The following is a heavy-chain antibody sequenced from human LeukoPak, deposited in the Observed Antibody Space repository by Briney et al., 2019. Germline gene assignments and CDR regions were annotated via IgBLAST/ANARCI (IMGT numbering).Heavy chain of an antibody. Sequence: GSLRLSCAASGFTLSNHTMNWVRQAPGKGLEWVSSISVSSSYIYYADSVKGRFTISRDNAKNSLYLQMNSLRAEDTAVYYCARGRYCGGDCYRHYGMGVWGQGTTVTVSS. D-gene: IGHD2-21*02. CDR1: GFTLSNHT. V-gene: IGHV3-21*01. CDR2: ISVSSSYI. CDR3: ARGRYCGGDCYRHYGMGV. J-gene: IGHJ6*02.